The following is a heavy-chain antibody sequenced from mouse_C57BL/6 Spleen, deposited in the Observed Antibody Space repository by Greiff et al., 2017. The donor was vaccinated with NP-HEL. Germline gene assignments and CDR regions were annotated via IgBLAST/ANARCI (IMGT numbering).Heavy chain of an antibody. CDR1: GYAFSSSW. J-gene: IGHJ1*03. Sequence: VQRVESGPELVKPGASVKISCKASGYAFSSSWMNWVKQRPGKGLEWIGRIYPGDGDTNYNGKFKGKATLTADKSSSTAYMQLSSLTSEDSAVYFCASVYYGSSTRYFDVWGTGTTVTVSS. CDR2: IYPGDGDT. V-gene: IGHV1-82*01. CDR3: ASVYYGSSTRYFDV. D-gene: IGHD1-1*01.